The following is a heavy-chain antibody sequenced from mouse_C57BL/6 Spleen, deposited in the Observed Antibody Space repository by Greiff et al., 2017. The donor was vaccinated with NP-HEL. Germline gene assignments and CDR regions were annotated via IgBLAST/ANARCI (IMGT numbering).Heavy chain of an antibody. CDR2: INPGSGGT. D-gene: IGHD3-2*02. Sequence: VQLQQSGAELVRPGTSVKVSCKASGYAFTNYLIEWVKQRPGQGLEWIGVINPGSGGTNYNEKFKGKATLTADKSSSTAYMQLSSLTSADSAVYFCARSGDYDAMDYWGQGTSVTVSS. CDR3: ARSGDYDAMDY. J-gene: IGHJ4*01. V-gene: IGHV1-54*01. CDR1: GYAFTNYL.